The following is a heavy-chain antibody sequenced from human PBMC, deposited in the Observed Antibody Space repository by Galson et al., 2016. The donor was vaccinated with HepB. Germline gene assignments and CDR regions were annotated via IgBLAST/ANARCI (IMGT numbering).Heavy chain of an antibody. CDR3: AKLGTQYSYGHYTFDY. J-gene: IGHJ4*02. V-gene: IGHV3-9*01. CDR1: GFTFDDYS. Sequence: SLRLSCAAPGFTFDDYSMHWVRLAPGKGLEWVSTISWDSGSIGYADSVKGRFTISRDNANNSLYLQMHSLRTEDTAFYYCAKLGTQYSYGHYTFDYWGQGTLVTVSS. CDR2: ISWDSGSI. D-gene: IGHD5-18*01.